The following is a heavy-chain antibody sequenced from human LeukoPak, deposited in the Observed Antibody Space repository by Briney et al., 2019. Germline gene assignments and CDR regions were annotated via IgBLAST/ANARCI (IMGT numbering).Heavy chain of an antibody. J-gene: IGHJ4*02. CDR1: GFSFSTHA. Sequence: GGSLRLPCAASGFSFSTHALHWVRQAPGKGLEWVAVISFDGSSKNYADSVLGRFTISRDNSKNTLYLQMNSLRTEDTAVYYCARQGVGATDFWGQGSLVTVSS. V-gene: IGHV3-30-3*01. CDR2: ISFDGSSK. CDR3: ARQGVGATDF. D-gene: IGHD1-26*01.